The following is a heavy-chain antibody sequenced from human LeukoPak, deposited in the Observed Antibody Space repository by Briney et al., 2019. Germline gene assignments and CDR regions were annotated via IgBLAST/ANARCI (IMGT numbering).Heavy chain of an antibody. CDR2: ISSSGSTI. CDR3: ARRPFCSGGSCYSKLDYFDY. V-gene: IGHV3-11*01. Sequence: GGSLRLSCAASGFTFSDYYMSWIRQAPGKGLEWVSYISSSGSTIYYADSVKGRFTISRDNAKNSLYLQMNSLRAEDTAVYYCARRPFCSGGSCYSKLDYFDYWGQGTLVTVSS. CDR1: GFTFSDYY. J-gene: IGHJ4*02. D-gene: IGHD2-15*01.